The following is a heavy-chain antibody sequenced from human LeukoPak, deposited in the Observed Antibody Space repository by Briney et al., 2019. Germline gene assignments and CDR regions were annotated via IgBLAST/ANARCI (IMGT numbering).Heavy chain of an antibody. Sequence: GASVKVSCKASGYTFIAYYMHWVRQAPGQGLEWMGWVNPASGGTNYAQKFQGRVTMTRDTSIATAYMELNELTSDDTAVYYCAGQKDPRPIDYWGQGTLVTVSS. V-gene: IGHV1-2*02. CDR1: GYTFIAYY. CDR2: VNPASGGT. CDR3: AGQKDPRPIDY. J-gene: IGHJ4*02.